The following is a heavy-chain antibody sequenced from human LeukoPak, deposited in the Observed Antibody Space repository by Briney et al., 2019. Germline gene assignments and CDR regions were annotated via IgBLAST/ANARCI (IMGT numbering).Heavy chain of an antibody. Sequence: ASVKVSCKASGYTFTSYDINWVRQATGQGLEWMGWMNPNSGNTGYAQKFQGRVTMTRNTSISTAYMELSSLRSEDTAVYYCARGPYDFWSGYYIAPFYYYYMDVWGKGTTVTVSS. CDR3: ARGPYDFWSGYYIAPFYYYYMDV. D-gene: IGHD3-3*01. V-gene: IGHV1-8*01. CDR2: MNPNSGNT. CDR1: GYTFTSYD. J-gene: IGHJ6*03.